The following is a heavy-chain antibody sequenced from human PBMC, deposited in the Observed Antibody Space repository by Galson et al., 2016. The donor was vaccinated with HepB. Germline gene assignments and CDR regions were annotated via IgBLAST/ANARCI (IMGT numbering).Heavy chain of an antibody. CDR2: MNTNSGDT. Sequence: SVKVSCKASGYTFSGFDLNWVRQAPGQGLEWMGWMNTNSGDTAYAQYFQGRLTMTRNTSTSTANMEMNSLTSKDTAVYYCARAVSGRGDWGQGTLATVSS. CDR1: GYTFSGFD. D-gene: IGHD6-19*01. CDR3: ARAVSGRGD. V-gene: IGHV1-8*01. J-gene: IGHJ4*02.